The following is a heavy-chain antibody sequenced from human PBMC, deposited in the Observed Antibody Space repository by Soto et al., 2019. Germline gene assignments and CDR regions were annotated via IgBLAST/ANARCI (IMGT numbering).Heavy chain of an antibody. Sequence: QVQLVESGGGVVQPGRSLRLSCAASGFTFSSYAMHWVRQAPGKGLEWVAVISYDGSNKYYADSVKGRFTISRDKSENTLYLQINSQRADDTAVYYCARDKWPGIAADGTGDWFDPGGQGTLVTVSS. J-gene: IGHJ5*02. CDR2: ISYDGSNK. CDR3: ARDKWPGIAADGTGDWFDP. V-gene: IGHV3-30-3*01. CDR1: GFTFSSYA. D-gene: IGHD6-13*01.